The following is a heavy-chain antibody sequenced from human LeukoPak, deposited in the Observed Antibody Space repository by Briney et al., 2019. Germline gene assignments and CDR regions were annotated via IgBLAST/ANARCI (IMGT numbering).Heavy chain of an antibody. J-gene: IGHJ5*02. V-gene: IGHV1-18*01. CDR1: GFKFTSYD. Sequence: ASVRVSCKPSGFKFTSYDLSWVRQAPGQGLEWMGWISAYSGNTNYAEKIHDRVTMTTDTSTGMAYMELRSLEFDDTAVYYCATNYGSGSAPLDPWGQGTLVTVSA. CDR3: ATNYGSGSAPLDP. D-gene: IGHD3-10*01. CDR2: ISAYSGNT.